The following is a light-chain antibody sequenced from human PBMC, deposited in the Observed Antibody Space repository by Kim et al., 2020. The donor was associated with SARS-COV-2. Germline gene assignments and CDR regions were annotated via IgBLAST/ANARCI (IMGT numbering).Light chain of an antibody. Sequence: ASEGARVTFTCRASQSIDNWLDWYQLQPGKAPKLLIHQASLLESGVPSRFSGSASGTEFTLTISSLQPDDIATYYCQQYMTYSVTFGQGTKVEIK. J-gene: IGKJ1*01. CDR3: QQYMTYSVT. CDR2: QAS. V-gene: IGKV1-5*03. CDR1: QSIDNW.